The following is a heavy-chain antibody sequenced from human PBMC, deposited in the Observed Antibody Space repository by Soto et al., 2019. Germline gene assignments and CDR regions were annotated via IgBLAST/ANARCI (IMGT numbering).Heavy chain of an antibody. Sequence: QVQLVESGGGVVQPGRSLRLSCAASGFTFSSYGMHWVRQAPGKGLEWVAVIWYDGSNKYYADSVKGPFTISRDNSKNPRYLHMNSLCAEDTAVYYCARDGRCGLFGSYGSLGVDYWGQGTLVTVSS. J-gene: IGHJ4*02. CDR3: ARDGRCGLFGSYGSLGVDY. D-gene: IGHD5-18*01. V-gene: IGHV3-33*01. CDR2: IWYDGSNK. CDR1: GFTFSSYG.